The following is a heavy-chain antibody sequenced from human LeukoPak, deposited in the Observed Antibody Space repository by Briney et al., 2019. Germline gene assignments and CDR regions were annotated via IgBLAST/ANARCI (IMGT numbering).Heavy chain of an antibody. J-gene: IGHJ5*02. CDR3: ARGRGWFDG. CDR1: GGSISSYY. Sequence: SETLTLTCTVSGGSISSYYWSWIRQPPGKGLEWIGYIYYSGSTNYNPSLKSRVTISVDTSKNQFSLKLSSVTAADTAVYYCARGRGWFDGCGQGTLVTVSS. CDR2: IYYSGST. D-gene: IGHD3-10*01. V-gene: IGHV4-59*01.